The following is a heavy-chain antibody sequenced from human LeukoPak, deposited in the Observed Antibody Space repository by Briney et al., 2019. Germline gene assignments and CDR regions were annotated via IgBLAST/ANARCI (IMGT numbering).Heavy chain of an antibody. D-gene: IGHD3-9*01. V-gene: IGHV3-30*02. CDR3: AKDSDFAGYRPAYYFDY. CDR2: IRYDGSK. CDR1: EFSVGSDY. J-gene: IGHJ4*02. Sequence: GGSLRLSCAASEFSVGSDYMTWVRQAPGKGLEWVALIRYDGSKYYADSVKGRFTISRDNSKNTLYLQMNSLRAEDTAVYYCAKDSDFAGYRPAYYFDYWGQGTLVAVSS.